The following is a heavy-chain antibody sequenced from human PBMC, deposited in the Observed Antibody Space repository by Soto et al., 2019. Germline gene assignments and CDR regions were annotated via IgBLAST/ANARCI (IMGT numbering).Heavy chain of an antibody. D-gene: IGHD6-25*01. J-gene: IGHJ6*01. CDR2: ISSNSAYI. CDR1: GFTFRSFT. Sequence: PRGSLRISCAASGFTFRSFTMTWVRQAPGKGLEWVSTISSNSAYIYYTDALRGRFTISRDNAKNSLHLQMNSLRAEDTAVYYCASSSRYYYYGMDVWGQGTPVTVSS. CDR3: ASSSRYYYYGMDV. V-gene: IGHV3-21*01.